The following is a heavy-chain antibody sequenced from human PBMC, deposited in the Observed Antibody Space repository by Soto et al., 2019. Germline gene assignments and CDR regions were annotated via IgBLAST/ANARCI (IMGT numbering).Heavy chain of an antibody. V-gene: IGHV5-51*01. CDR2: IYPGDSDT. J-gene: IGHJ4*02. D-gene: IGHD3-10*01. CDR1: GYSFTRYW. CDR3: TRQESVYGSGSYYVDY. Sequence: PGESLKISCKGSGYSFTRYWIGWVRQMPGKGLEWMGIIYPGDSDTRYSPSFRGQVTVSVDKSISTAYLQWSSLKASDTAMYYCTRQESVYGSGSYYVDYWGQGTLVTVSS.